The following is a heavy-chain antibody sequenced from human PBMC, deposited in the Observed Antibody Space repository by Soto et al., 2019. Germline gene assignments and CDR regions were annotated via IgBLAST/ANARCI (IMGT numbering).Heavy chain of an antibody. V-gene: IGHV3-72*01. CDR3: ARGIGSGPQHDAFDI. CDR2: TRNKANSYTT. Sequence: GGSLRLSCAASGFTFSDHYMDWVRQAPGKGLEWVGRTRNKANSYTTEYAASVKGRFTISRDDSKNSLYLQMNSLKTEDTAVYYCARGIGSGPQHDAFDIWGQGTMVTVS. D-gene: IGHD2-15*01. J-gene: IGHJ3*02. CDR1: GFTFSDHY.